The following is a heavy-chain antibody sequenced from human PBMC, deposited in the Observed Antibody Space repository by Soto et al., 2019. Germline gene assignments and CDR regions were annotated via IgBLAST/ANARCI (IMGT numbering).Heavy chain of an antibody. D-gene: IGHD2-15*01. V-gene: IGHV4-31*03. Sequence: QVQLQESGPGLVKPSQTLSLTCTVSGGSISSGGYYWSWIRQHPGKGLEWIGYIYYSGSTYYNPFSKRRVTISLDTSKNQFSLKLSSVTGPDTAVYYCARVGGSNWFDPWGQGTLVTVSS. CDR2: IYYSGST. CDR3: ARVGGSNWFDP. J-gene: IGHJ5*02. CDR1: GGSISSGGYY.